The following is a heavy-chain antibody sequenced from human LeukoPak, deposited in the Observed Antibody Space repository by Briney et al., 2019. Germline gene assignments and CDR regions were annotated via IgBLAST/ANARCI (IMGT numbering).Heavy chain of an antibody. V-gene: IGHV4-61*01. J-gene: IGHJ4*02. CDR1: GGSVSSGSYY. D-gene: IGHD3-22*01. Sequence: SETLSLTCTVSGGSVSSGSYYWSWIRQPPGKGLEWIGYIYYSGSTNYNPSLKSRVTISVDTSKNQFSLKLSSVTAADTAVYYCARALPPYDSSGYFDYWGLGTLVTVSS. CDR3: ARALPPYDSSGYFDY. CDR2: IYYSGST.